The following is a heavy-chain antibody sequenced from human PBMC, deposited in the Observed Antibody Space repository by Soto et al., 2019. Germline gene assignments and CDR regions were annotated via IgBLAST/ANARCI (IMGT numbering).Heavy chain of an antibody. Sequence: QVQLVQSGAEVKKPGASVKVSCKASGYTFTSYGISWVRQAPGQGLEWMGWISAYNGNTNYAQKLQGRVTMTTDTPTSTAYLELRSMRSDDTAVYSCARRLLWFGELSFAFDIWGQGTMVTVSS. V-gene: IGHV1-18*01. CDR3: ARRLLWFGELSFAFDI. D-gene: IGHD3-10*01. CDR1: GYTFTSYG. CDR2: ISAYNGNT. J-gene: IGHJ3*02.